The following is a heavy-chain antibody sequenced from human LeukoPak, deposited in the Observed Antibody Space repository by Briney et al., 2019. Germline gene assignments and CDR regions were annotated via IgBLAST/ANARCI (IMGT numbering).Heavy chain of an antibody. CDR1: GGSISSYY. J-gene: IGHJ2*01. D-gene: IGHD3-10*01. CDR3: ARLGSASWYFDL. Sequence: KASETLSLTCTVSGGSISSYYWSWIRQPAGKGLEWIAYIYYSGSTSYNPSLKSRVTISLDTSKNQLSLKLNSVTAADTAVYYCARLGSASWYFDLWGRGSLDTVSS. V-gene: IGHV4-59*01. CDR2: IYYSGST.